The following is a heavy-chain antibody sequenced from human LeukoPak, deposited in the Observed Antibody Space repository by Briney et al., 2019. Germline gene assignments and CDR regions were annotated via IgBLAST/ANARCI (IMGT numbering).Heavy chain of an antibody. J-gene: IGHJ3*02. CDR3: ARDLGRGVIIPDAFDI. V-gene: IGHV3-21*01. D-gene: IGHD3-10*01. Sequence: GGSLRLSCAASGFTFSSYSMNWVRQAPGKGLEWVSSISSSSSYIYYADSVKGRFTISRDNAKNSLYLQMNSLRAEDTAVYYCARDLGRGVIIPDAFDIWGQGTMVTVSS. CDR1: GFTFSSYS. CDR2: ISSSSSYI.